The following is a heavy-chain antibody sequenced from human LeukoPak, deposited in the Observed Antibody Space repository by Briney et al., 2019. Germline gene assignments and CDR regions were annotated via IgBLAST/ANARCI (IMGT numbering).Heavy chain of an antibody. V-gene: IGHV4-4*07. CDR3: ARDRYGRIIDS. CDR1: GGSINTYF. J-gene: IGHJ4*02. CDR2: IYPSGST. Sequence: PSETLSLTCTVSGGSINTYFWTWIRQPAGKGLQWIGRIYPSGSTNYSPSLKSRLTMSVDTSNNQFSLKLSSVTAADTAVYYCARDRYGRIIDSWGQGTLVSVSS. D-gene: IGHD2-15*01.